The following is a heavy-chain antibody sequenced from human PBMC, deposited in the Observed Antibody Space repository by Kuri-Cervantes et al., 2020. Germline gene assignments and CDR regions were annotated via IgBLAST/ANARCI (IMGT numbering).Heavy chain of an antibody. V-gene: IGHV4-4*02. CDR1: GGSISSSNW. D-gene: IGHD3-3*01. CDR2: IYHSGST. Sequence: SCAVSGGSISSSNWWSWVRQPPGKGLEWIGEIYHSGSTNYNPSLKSRVTIPVDKSKNQFSLKLSSVTAADTAVYYCASVLRFLEWLGGGMDVWGQGTTVTVSS. J-gene: IGHJ6*02. CDR3: ASVLRFLEWLGGGMDV.